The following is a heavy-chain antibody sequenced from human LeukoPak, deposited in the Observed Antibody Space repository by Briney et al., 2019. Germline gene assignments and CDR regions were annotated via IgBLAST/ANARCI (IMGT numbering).Heavy chain of an antibody. Sequence: PSETLSLTCAVSGGSISSGGYSWSWIRQPPGKGLEWIGYIYHSGSTYYNPSLKSRVTISVDRSKNQFSLKLSSVTAAVTAVYYCARVRGYSSSPNFDYWGQGTLVTVSS. CDR3: ARVRGYSSSPNFDY. CDR2: IYHSGST. D-gene: IGHD6-6*01. J-gene: IGHJ4*02. V-gene: IGHV4-30-2*01. CDR1: GGSISSGGYS.